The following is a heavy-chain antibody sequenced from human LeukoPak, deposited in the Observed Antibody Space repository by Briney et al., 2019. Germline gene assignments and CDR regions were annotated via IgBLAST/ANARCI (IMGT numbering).Heavy chain of an antibody. Sequence: SVKVSCKASGGTFSSYAIIWVRQAPGQGLEWMGRIIPILGIANYAQKFQGRVTITADKSTSTAYMELSSLRSEDTAVYYCARDRTEGADYYYYGMDVWGQGTTVTVSS. V-gene: IGHV1-69*04. J-gene: IGHJ6*02. D-gene: IGHD1-26*01. CDR1: GGTFSSYA. CDR2: IIPILGIA. CDR3: ARDRTEGADYYYYGMDV.